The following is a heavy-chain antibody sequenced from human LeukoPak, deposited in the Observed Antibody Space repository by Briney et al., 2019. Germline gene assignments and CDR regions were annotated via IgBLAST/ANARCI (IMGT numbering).Heavy chain of an antibody. V-gene: IGHV4-59*01. Sequence: SETLSLTCTVSGGSISSYYWSWIRQPPGKGLEWIGYIYYSGSTNYNPSFKSRVTISVDTSKNQFSLKLSSVTAADTAVYYCARDGYYYGSGSYSPFDYWGQGTLVTVSS. D-gene: IGHD3-10*01. J-gene: IGHJ4*02. CDR2: IYYSGST. CDR3: ARDGYYYGSGSYSPFDY. CDR1: GGSISSYY.